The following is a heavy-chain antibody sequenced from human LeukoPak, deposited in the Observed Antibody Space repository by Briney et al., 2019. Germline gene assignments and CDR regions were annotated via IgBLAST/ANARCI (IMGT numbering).Heavy chain of an antibody. J-gene: IGHJ6*02. CDR1: GYTFTSYD. CDR2: MNPNSGNT. V-gene: IGHV1-8*01. CDR3: ARPSLRGITMIMSYGMDV. D-gene: IGHD3-22*01. Sequence: ASVKVSCKASGYTFTSYDINWVRQGTGQGLEWMGWMNPNSGNTGYAQKFQGRVTMTRNTSISTAYMELSSLRSEDTAVYYCARPSLRGITMIMSYGMDVWGQGTTVTVSS.